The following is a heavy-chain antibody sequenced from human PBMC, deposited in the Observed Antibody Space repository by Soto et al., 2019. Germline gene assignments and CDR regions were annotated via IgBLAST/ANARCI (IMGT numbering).Heavy chain of an antibody. CDR2: IPNTENKK. CDR1: GFTFSSYG. D-gene: IGHD6-13*01. Sequence: PGGSLRLSCVASGFTFSSYGMHWVRQAPGKGLEWVAVIPNTENKKYYADSVKGRFTISRDNSQNTLFLQMDSLMSEDTAMYYCARTAGGRVRGALDIWGQGTMVTVS. J-gene: IGHJ3*02. CDR3: ARTAGGRVRGALDI. V-gene: IGHV3-30-3*01.